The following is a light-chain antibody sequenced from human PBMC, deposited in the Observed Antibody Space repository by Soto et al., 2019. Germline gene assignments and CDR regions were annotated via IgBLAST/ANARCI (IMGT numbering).Light chain of an antibody. CDR2: EAS. V-gene: IGKV1-5*01. J-gene: IGKJ4*01. Sequence: DIQMTQSPSTLSASVGDRVTITCRASQSISHWLAWYQQKPGKAPQVLISEASSLASGVPSRFSGSGSGTEFTLTISSLQPDDFATYYCQIYSSTFGGGTRVEIK. CDR3: QIYSST. CDR1: QSISHW.